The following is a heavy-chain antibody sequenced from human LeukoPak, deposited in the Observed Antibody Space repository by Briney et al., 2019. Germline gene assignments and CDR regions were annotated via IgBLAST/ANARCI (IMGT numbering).Heavy chain of an antibody. J-gene: IGHJ4*02. CDR1: GFTFNGYA. V-gene: IGHV3-23*01. CDR3: GKTTTGYSSGRYPGWPVDY. D-gene: IGHD6-19*01. Sequence: PGGSLRLPCAASGFTFNGYAMYWVRQAPGKGLEWVSGIFGSGGSAHYADSVKGRFTISRDNSKNTVYLQMDSLRVDDTAVYYCGKTTTGYSSGRYPGWPVDYWGQGTLVTVSS. CDR2: IFGSGGSA.